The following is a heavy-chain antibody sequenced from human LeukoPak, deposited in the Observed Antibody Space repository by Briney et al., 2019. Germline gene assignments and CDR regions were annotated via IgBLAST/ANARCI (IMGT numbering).Heavy chain of an antibody. D-gene: IGHD6-6*01. CDR3: ARREPEGSSFPDAFDI. CDR1: GGSISSSSYY. V-gene: IGHV4-39*07. CDR2: IYYSGST. J-gene: IGHJ3*02. Sequence: KPSETLSLTCTVSGGSISSSSYYWGWIRQPPGKGLEWIGSIYYSGSTYYNPSLKSRVTVSVDTSKNQFSLKLSSVTAADTAVYYCARREPEGSSFPDAFDIWGQGTMVTVSS.